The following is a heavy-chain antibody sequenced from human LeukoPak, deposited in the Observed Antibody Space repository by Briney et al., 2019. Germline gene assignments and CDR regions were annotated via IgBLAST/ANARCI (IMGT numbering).Heavy chain of an antibody. CDR2: INPSGGST. CDR3: ARSDLGHAFDI. CDR1: GYTFTGHY. Sequence: ASVKVSCKASGYTFTGHYMHWVRQAPGQGLEWMGIINPSGGSTSYAQKFQGRVTMTRDTSTSTVYMELSSLRSEDTAVYYCARSDLGHAFDIWGQGTMVTVSS. J-gene: IGHJ3*02. V-gene: IGHV1-46*01.